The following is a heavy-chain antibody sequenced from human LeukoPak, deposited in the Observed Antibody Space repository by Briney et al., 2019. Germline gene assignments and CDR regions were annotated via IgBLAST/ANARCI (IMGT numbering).Heavy chain of an antibody. CDR1: EFTFSSYA. CDR3: AKDRYSGNYYPGLFDY. V-gene: IGHV3-23*01. D-gene: IGHD1-26*01. Sequence: GGSLRLSCAASEFTFSSYAMTWVRQAPGKGLEWVSTISDSGGATYYADSVKGRFTISRDNSKNTLYLQMNTLRAENSAVYYCAKDRYSGNYYPGLFDYWGQGTLVTVSS. CDR2: ISDSGGAT. J-gene: IGHJ4*02.